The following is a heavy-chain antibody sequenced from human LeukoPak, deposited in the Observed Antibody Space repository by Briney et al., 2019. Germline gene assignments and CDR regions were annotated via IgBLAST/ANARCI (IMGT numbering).Heavy chain of an antibody. CDR2: IWNDGSNK. CDR3: AREWTRTGPFDY. D-gene: IGHD3/OR15-3a*01. J-gene: IGHJ4*02. CDR1: GFTFSSYG. V-gene: IGHV3-33*08. Sequence: GRSLRLSCAASGFTFSSYGMHWVRQAPGKGLEWVAVIWNDGSNKYYADSVKGRSTISRDNSKNMLYLQMSSLRAEDTAVYYCAREWTRTGPFDYWGQGTLVTVSS.